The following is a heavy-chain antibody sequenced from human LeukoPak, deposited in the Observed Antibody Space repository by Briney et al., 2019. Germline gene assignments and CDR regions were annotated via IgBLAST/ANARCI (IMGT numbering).Heavy chain of an antibody. CDR1: GGSGRSVD. D-gene: IGHD1-26*01. V-gene: IGHV4-59*02. Sequence: GGSGRSVDLGCRRQPPRKRLEWIGYIYYSGSTNYNPSLKSRVTISVDTSKNQFSLKLSSVSAADTAVYYCARGSYYFPFDYWGQGTLVTVSS. CDR3: ARGSYYFPFDY. CDR2: IYYSGST. J-gene: IGHJ4*02.